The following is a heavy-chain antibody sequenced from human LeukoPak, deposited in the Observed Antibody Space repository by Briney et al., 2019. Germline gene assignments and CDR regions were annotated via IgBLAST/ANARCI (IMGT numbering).Heavy chain of an antibody. CDR1: GFTFSSYG. Sequence: GGSLRLSCAASGFTFSSYGMHWVRQAPGKGLEWVAFIRYDGSNKYYADSVKGRFTISRDNSKNTLYLQMNSLRAEDTAVYYCARGAVGATLGDAFDIWGQGTMVTVSS. D-gene: IGHD1-26*01. CDR3: ARGAVGATLGDAFDI. CDR2: IRYDGSNK. J-gene: IGHJ3*02. V-gene: IGHV3-30*02.